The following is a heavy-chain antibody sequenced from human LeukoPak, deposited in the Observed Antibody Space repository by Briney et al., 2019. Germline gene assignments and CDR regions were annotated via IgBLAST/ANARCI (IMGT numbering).Heavy chain of an antibody. CDR1: GFTFSSYS. Sequence: GGSLRLSCAASGFTFSSYSMIWVRQAPGKGLEWVSSISSSSSYIYYADSVKGRFTISRDNAKNSLYLQMNSLRAEDTAVYYCARASSGFLFVIDYWGQGTLVTVSS. J-gene: IGHJ4*02. V-gene: IGHV3-21*01. D-gene: IGHD6-19*01. CDR3: ARASSGFLFVIDY. CDR2: ISSSSSYI.